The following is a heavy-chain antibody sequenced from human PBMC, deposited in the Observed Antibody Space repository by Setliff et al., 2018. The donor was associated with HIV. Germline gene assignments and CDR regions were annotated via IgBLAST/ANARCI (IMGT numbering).Heavy chain of an antibody. CDR1: GGSIINYF. CDR3: ARSPGVDTNMAFDY. D-gene: IGHD5-18*01. J-gene: IGHJ4*02. CDR2: IYYSGST. V-gene: IGHV4-59*01. Sequence: PSETLSLTCSVTGGSIINYFWGWIRMPPGKGLEWIGYIYYSGSTDYNPSLKSRVTISVDTSKNQVSLKLNSVTAVDTAVYHCARSPGVDTNMAFDYWGQGTLVTVSS.